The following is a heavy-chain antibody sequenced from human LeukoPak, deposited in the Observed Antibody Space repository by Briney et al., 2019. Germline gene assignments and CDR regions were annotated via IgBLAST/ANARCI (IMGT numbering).Heavy chain of an antibody. CDR1: GGSISSSSYY. CDR2: IYYSGST. Sequence: SETLSLTCTVSGGSISSSSYYWGWIRQPPGKGLEWIGSIYYSGSTYYNPSLKSRVTISVDTSKNQFSLKLSSVTAAGTAVYYCAVPAANHDAFDIWGQGAMVTVSS. D-gene: IGHD2-2*01. V-gene: IGHV4-39*01. J-gene: IGHJ3*02. CDR3: AVPAANHDAFDI.